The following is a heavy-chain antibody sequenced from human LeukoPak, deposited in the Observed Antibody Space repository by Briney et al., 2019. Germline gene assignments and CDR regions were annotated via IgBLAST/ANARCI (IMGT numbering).Heavy chain of an antibody. J-gene: IGHJ4*02. CDR3: ARETSGGYDSGDFDY. V-gene: IGHV1-2*04. D-gene: IGHD5-12*01. CDR2: INPNSGGT. Sequence: ASVKVSCKASGYTFTGYYMHWVRQAPGQGLEWMGWINPNSGGTNYAQKFQGWVTMTRDTSISTAYMELSRLRSDDTAVYYCARETSGGYDSGDFDYWGQGTLVTVSS. CDR1: GYTFTGYY.